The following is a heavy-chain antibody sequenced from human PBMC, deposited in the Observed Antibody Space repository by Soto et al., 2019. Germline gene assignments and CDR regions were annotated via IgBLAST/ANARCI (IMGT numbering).Heavy chain of an antibody. V-gene: IGHV3-48*03. CDR3: ARRYCSTTSCLIDY. J-gene: IGHJ4*02. CDR1: RFTFSSYE. Sequence: GSLRLSCAASRFTFSSYEMNWVRQAPGKGLEWVSYISSSGGTIYYADSVKGRFTISRDNAKNSLYLQMNSLRAGDTAVYYCARRYCSTTSCLIDYWGQGTQVTVSS. CDR2: ISSSGGTI. D-gene: IGHD2-2*01.